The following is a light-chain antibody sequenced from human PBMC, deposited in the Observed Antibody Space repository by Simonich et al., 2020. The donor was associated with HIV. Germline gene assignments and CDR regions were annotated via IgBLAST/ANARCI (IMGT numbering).Light chain of an antibody. CDR3: SSYADSNNLV. Sequence: QSVLTQAPSVSGAPGQRVTISCTGNSSHIGANYDVHWYQQFPGTAPKVLTFGNNNRPLGVPDRFSFSTSGTSASLAITGLQAEDEADYYCSSYADSNNLVFGGGTKLTVL. V-gene: IGLV1-40*01. CDR1: SSHIGANYD. CDR2: GNN. J-gene: IGLJ3*02.